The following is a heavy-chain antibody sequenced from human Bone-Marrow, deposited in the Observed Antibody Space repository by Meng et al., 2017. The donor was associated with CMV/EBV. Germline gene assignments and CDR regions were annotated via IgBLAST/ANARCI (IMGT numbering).Heavy chain of an antibody. J-gene: IGHJ6*02. CDR2: VDPNSGNT. Sequence: ASVKVSCKASGYTFTSYNINWVRQAPGQGLEWMGWVDPNSGNTGYAQKFQGRVTMTRNTSISTAYMELSSLRSEDTAVYYCARSPVEMATITEYYYYGMDVWGQGTTVTVSS. CDR3: ARSPVEMATITEYYYYGMDV. D-gene: IGHD5-24*01. CDR1: GYTFTSYN. V-gene: IGHV1-8*01.